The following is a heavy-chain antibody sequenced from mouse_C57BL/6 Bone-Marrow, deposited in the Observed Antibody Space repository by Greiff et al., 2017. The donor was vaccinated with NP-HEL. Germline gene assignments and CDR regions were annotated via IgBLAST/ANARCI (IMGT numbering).Heavy chain of an antibody. V-gene: IGHV1-81*01. J-gene: IGHJ3*01. CDR1: GYTFTSYG. Sequence: QVQLQQSGAELARPGASVKLSCKASGYTFTSYGISWVKQRTGQGLEWIGEIYPRSGNTYYNEKFKGKATLTADKSSSTAYMELRSLTSEDSAVYFCASEDNPGSSSFAYWGQGTLVTVSA. CDR3: ASEDNPGSSSFAY. CDR2: IYPRSGNT. D-gene: IGHD1-1*01.